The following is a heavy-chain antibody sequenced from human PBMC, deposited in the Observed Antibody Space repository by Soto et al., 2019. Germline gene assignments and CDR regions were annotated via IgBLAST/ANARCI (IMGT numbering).Heavy chain of an antibody. CDR3: AKDRNDFWSGSYGMDV. Sequence: GGSLRLSCATSGFTFDDYAMHWVRQAPGKGLEWVSGINWNSDSIDYADSVKGRFTISRDNPKKSLYLQMNSLRAEGTALYYCAKDRNDFWSGSYGMDVWGQGTTVTVPS. CDR2: INWNSDSI. J-gene: IGHJ6*02. D-gene: IGHD3-3*01. V-gene: IGHV3-9*01. CDR1: GFTFDDYA.